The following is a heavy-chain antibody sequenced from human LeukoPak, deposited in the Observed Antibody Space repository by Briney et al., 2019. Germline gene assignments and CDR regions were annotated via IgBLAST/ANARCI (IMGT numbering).Heavy chain of an antibody. CDR1: GFTFSSYA. CDR2: ISGSGGST. V-gene: IGHV3-23*01. D-gene: IGHD3-22*01. Sequence: PGGSLRLSCAASGFTFSSYAMSWVRQAPGKGLEWVSAISGSGGSTYYADSVKGRFTISRDNSKNTLYLQMNSLRAEDTAVYYCAGSRDVTYYYDSSGYGYWGRGTGDSVFS. CDR3: AGSRDVTYYYDSSGYGY. J-gene: IGHJ4*02.